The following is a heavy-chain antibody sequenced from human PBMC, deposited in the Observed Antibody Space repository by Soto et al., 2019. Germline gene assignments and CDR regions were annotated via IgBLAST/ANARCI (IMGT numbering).Heavy chain of an antibody. CDR2: TFYTGST. J-gene: IGHJ4*02. V-gene: IGHV4-30-4*01. CDR1: GGSMNTVDHY. CDR3: GRAGEWTSLMVYAPVAL. Sequence: HSKSLALTCTVSGGSMNTVDHYWNWIRHQPGKGLEWIGYTFYTGSTYYNPYLRSRVSISVDTSKNNFSLKLTSVTGADTAMYFCGRAGEWTSLMVYAPVALRGTGTLVTASS. D-gene: IGHD2-8*01.